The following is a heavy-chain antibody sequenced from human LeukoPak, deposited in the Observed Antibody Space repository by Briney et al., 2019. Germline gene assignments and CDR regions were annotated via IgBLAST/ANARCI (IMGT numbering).Heavy chain of an antibody. D-gene: IGHD3-22*01. Sequence: SVKVSFTASGGTFSSYAISWVRQAPGQGLEWMGGIIPIFGTANYAQKFQGRVTITADESTSTAYMELSSPRSEDTAVYYCASTPLENDSSGYRFDPWGQGTLVTVSS. V-gene: IGHV1-69*13. J-gene: IGHJ5*02. CDR3: ASTPLENDSSGYRFDP. CDR2: IIPIFGTA. CDR1: GGTFSSYA.